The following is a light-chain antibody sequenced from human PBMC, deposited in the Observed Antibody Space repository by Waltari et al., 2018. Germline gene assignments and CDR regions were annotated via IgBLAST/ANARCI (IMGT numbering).Light chain of an antibody. V-gene: IGKV3-20*01. Sequence: IVLTQSPGTLSLSPGERGTLSCRASQSVSRFLAWYQQKPGQAPRLLIYGASTRATGIPDRFSGSGSGTDFSLTISRLEPEDFAVYYCQKYDSLPETFGQGTKVEIK. CDR1: QSVSRF. CDR2: GAS. J-gene: IGKJ1*01. CDR3: QKYDSLPET.